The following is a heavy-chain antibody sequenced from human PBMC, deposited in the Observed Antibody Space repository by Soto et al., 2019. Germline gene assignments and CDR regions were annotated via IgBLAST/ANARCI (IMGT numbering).Heavy chain of an antibody. D-gene: IGHD3-3*01. CDR2: INSNSGGT. J-gene: IGHJ6*02. Sequence: ASVKVSVKASGYTFTVEDTHWVRQAAGQGREGMGWINSNSGGTNYAQKFQGRVTMTRDTSISTDYMELSRLRSADTAVYHCAREGFTILGVVDHHYDYGMDVWGQGTTVTVTS. CDR3: AREGFTILGVVDHHYDYGMDV. CDR1: GYTFTVED. V-gene: IGHV1-2*02.